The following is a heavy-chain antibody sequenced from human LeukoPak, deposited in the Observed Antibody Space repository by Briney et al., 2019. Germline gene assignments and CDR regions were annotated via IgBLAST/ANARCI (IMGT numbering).Heavy chain of an antibody. V-gene: IGHV3-23*01. Sequence: GGSLSLSCAASGFTFSSYAMSWVRQAPGKGLEWVSAIIGRAGSTYYADSVKGRFTISRDNSKNTLYLQMNSLRAEDTAVYYCAKDFWDSYGYNDYWGQGTLVTVSS. CDR3: AKDFWDSYGYNDY. J-gene: IGHJ4*02. CDR2: IIGRAGST. D-gene: IGHD5-18*01. CDR1: GFTFSSYA.